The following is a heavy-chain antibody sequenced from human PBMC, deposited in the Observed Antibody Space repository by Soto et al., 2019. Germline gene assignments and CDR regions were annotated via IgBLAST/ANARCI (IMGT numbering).Heavy chain of an antibody. Sequence: EVQLLESGGGLVQPGGAPRLSCSASGFTFSSCAMNWVRQAPGKGLEWVSAIDGGGGSIYYADSVKGWFTISRDNSKTTLYLQMDSLRAEDTAVYYCAKGGGDSLRYGMDVWGQGTTVTVSS. D-gene: IGHD2-21*02. V-gene: IGHV3-23*01. CDR1: GFTFSSCA. J-gene: IGHJ6*02. CDR2: IDGGGGSI. CDR3: AKGGGDSLRYGMDV.